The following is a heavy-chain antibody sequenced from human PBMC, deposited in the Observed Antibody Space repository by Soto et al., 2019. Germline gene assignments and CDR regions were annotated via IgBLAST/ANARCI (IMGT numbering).Heavy chain of an antibody. CDR1: SGSIFTTNW. D-gene: IGHD3-16*01. CDR3: ARKTTVATAKVGGGYVFDV. V-gene: IGHV4-4*02. J-gene: IGHJ3*01. Sequence: QVQLQESGPGLVKPSGTLSLTCAASSGSIFTTNWWSWVRQSPGRGLQWIGDIYHSGSPKYNPSLKSRVSISIDKSKDRFFLSLTCVTAADTAVYYCARKTTVATAKVGGGYVFDVWGQGTMVTVSS. CDR2: IYHSGSP.